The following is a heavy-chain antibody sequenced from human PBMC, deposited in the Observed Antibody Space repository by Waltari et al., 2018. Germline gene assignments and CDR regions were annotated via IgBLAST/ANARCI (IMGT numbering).Heavy chain of an antibody. D-gene: IGHD3-16*01. J-gene: IGHJ6*02. CDR1: RASVRSPDYD. V-gene: IGHV4-61*08. CDR3: ARDMIYERDNHFGLDV. Sequence: QVLLQESDTRLVEPSGTVSLICNVERASVRSPDYDWTWIRQSPGKGLEWLASIFYSGSDNYNPALRSRLRISIDTARDRFSLSLRSVTAADSGVYFCARDMIYERDNHFGLDVWGRGTTVIVSS. CDR2: IFYSGSD.